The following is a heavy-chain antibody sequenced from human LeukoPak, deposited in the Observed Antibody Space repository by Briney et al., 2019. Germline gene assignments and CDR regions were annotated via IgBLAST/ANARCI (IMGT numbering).Heavy chain of an antibody. CDR2: INPSGGST. V-gene: IGHV1-46*01. D-gene: IGHD6-19*01. Sequence: GASVKVSCKASGYTFTSYYMHWVRQAPGQGLEWMGIINPSGGSTSYAQKFQGRVTMTRDMSTSTVYMELSSLRSEDMGVYYCARAVSGWSPFDYWGQGTLVTVSS. J-gene: IGHJ4*02. CDR1: GYTFTSYY. CDR3: ARAVSGWSPFDY.